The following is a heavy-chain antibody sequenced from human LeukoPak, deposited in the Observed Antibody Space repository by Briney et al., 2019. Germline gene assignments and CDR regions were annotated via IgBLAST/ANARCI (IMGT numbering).Heavy chain of an antibody. Sequence: GGSLRLSCAASGFTFSSYEMNWVRQAPGKGLEWVSYISSSGSTIYYADSVKGRFTISRDNAKNSLYLQMNSLRAEDAAVYYCARDYYDSSGYYQAPFDYWGQGTLVTVSS. J-gene: IGHJ4*02. CDR2: ISSSGSTI. CDR1: GFTFSSYE. CDR3: ARDYYDSSGYYQAPFDY. D-gene: IGHD3-22*01. V-gene: IGHV3-48*03.